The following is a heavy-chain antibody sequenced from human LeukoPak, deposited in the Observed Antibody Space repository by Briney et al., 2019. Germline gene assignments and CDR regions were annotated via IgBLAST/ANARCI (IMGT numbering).Heavy chain of an antibody. CDR3: ARHVGVAGTSSRWFDP. D-gene: IGHD6-19*01. CDR2: INPSDSYT. J-gene: IGHJ5*02. CDR1: GYSFTSYW. V-gene: IGHV5-10-1*01. Sequence: PGESLKISCEGSGYSFTSYWISWVRQMPGKGLEWMGRINPSDSYTSYSPSFQGHVTISADKSISTAYLQWSSLKASDTAMYYCARHVGVAGTSSRWFDPWGQGSLVTVSS.